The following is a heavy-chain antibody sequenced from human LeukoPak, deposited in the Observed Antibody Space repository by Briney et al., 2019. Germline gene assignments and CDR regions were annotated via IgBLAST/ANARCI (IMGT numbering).Heavy chain of an antibody. CDR3: AKDSSSSYWYFDL. CDR1: GFTFDDYA. J-gene: IGHJ2*01. Sequence: GRSLRLSCAASGFTFDDYAMHWVRQAPGKGLEWVSGISWNSGSTGYADSVKGRFTISRDNAKNSLYPQMNSLRAEDTALYYCAKDSSSSYWYFDLWGRGTLVTVSS. V-gene: IGHV3-9*01. CDR2: ISWNSGST. D-gene: IGHD6-6*01.